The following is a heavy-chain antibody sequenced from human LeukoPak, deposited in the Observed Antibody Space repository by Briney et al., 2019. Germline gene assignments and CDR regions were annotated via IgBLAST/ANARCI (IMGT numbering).Heavy chain of an antibody. CDR2: MNPNSGNT. V-gene: IGHV1-8*01. J-gene: IGHJ4*02. CDR3: ATISIAVAGIPPRDPSFDY. D-gene: IGHD6-19*01. CDR1: GYTFTSYD. Sequence: ASVKVSCKASGYTFTSYDINWVRQATGQGLEWMGWMNPNSGNTGYAQKFQGRVTMTRDTSISTAYMELSRLRSDDTAVYYCATISIAVAGIPPRDPSFDYWGQGTLVTVSS.